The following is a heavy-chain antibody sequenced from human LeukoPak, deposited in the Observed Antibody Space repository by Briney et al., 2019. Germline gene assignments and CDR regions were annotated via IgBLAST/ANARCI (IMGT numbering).Heavy chain of an antibody. V-gene: IGHV4-39*07. CDR2: IYYSGST. CDR1: GGSISSSSYY. Sequence: PSETLSLTCTVSGGSISSSSYYWGWIRQPPGKGLEWIGSIYYSGSTYYNPSLKSRVTISVDKSKNQFSLKLSSVTAADTAVYYCARVALNMYNWFDPWGQGTLVTVSS. J-gene: IGHJ5*02. CDR3: ARVALNMYNWFDP.